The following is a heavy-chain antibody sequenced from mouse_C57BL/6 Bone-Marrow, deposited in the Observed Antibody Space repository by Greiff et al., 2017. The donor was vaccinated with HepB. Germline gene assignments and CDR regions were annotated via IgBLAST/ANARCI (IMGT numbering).Heavy chain of an antibody. CDR1: GFTFSSYG. CDR2: ISSGGSYT. CDR3: ARQNDWGFAY. D-gene: IGHD4-1*01. V-gene: IGHV5-6*01. J-gene: IGHJ3*01. Sequence: EVHLVESGGDLVKPGGSLKLSCAASGFTFSSYGMSWVRQTPDKRLEWVATISSGGSYTYYPDSVKGRFTISRDNAKNTLYLQMSSLKSEDTAMYYCARQNDWGFAYWGQGTLVTVSA.